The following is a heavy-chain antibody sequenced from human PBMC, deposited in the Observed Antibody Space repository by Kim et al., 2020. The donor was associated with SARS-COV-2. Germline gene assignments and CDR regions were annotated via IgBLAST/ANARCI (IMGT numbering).Heavy chain of an antibody. V-gene: IGHV3-11*06. J-gene: IGHJ6*02. CDR2: ISSSSSYT. CDR1: GFTFSDYY. D-gene: IGHD6-13*01. Sequence: GGSLRLSCAASGFTFSDYYMSWIRQAPGKGLEWVSYISSSSSYTNYADSVKGRFTISRDNAKNSLYLQMNSLRAEDTAVYYCARPGRRGYGDVWGQGTTVTVSS. CDR3: ARPGRRGYGDV.